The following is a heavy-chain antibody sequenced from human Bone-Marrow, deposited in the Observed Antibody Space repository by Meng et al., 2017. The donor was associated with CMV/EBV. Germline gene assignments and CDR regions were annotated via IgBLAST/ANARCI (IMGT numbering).Heavy chain of an antibody. Sequence: ASVKVSCKASGYRFTKYAMNGVRQAPGQGLEWMGWINTNSGNPTHAQAFTGRFVFSLDTSVSTAYLQICSLKAEDTAVYNCAREIRCSSTSCWDNWFDPWGQGTLVTVSS. J-gene: IGHJ5*02. V-gene: IGHV7-4-1*01. CDR2: INTNSGNP. CDR3: AREIRCSSTSCWDNWFDP. D-gene: IGHD2-2*01. CDR1: GYRFTKYA.